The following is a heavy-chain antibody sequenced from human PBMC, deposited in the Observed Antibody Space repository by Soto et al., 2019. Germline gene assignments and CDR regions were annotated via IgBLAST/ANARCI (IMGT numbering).Heavy chain of an antibody. CDR1: DFTLSNAR. V-gene: IGHV3-15*07. D-gene: IGHD3-10*01. CDR2: IKSKVDGGTT. Sequence: EVQLVESGGGSVKPGGSLRLSCAVSDFTLSNARMNWDRQAPGKGLEWVGRIKSKVDGGTTDYAAPVKGRFTISRDDSKNMLFLQMNSLKSEDTAVYYCSTGGYPSGLDYWGQGTLVTVSS. J-gene: IGHJ4*02. CDR3: STGGYPSGLDY.